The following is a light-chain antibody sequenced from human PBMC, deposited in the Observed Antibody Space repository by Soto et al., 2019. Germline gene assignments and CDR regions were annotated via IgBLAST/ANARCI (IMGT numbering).Light chain of an antibody. V-gene: IGKV3-15*01. J-gene: IGKJ2*01. CDR1: QSVGSG. CDR3: QQYNNWPPYT. Sequence: EIVMTQSPATLSVSPGERATLSCRASQSVGSGLSWYQQKPGQPPRLLILGAYTRATGIPARFSGSGSGTEFTLTISSLQYEDYAAHYCQQYNNWPPYTFGQGTQVDIK. CDR2: GAY.